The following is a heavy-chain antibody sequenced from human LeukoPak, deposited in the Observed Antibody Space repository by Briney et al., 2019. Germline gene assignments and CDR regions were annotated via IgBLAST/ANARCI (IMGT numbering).Heavy chain of an antibody. CDR1: GYTFTSYG. V-gene: IGHV1-18*01. Sequence: RASVKVSCKASGYTFTSYGISWVRQAPGQGLEWMGWISAYNGNTNYAQKLQGRVTMTTDTSTSTAYMELRSLRSDDTAVYYCAREYCSSTSCYNFVDYWGQGTLVTVSS. CDR3: AREYCSSTSCYNFVDY. D-gene: IGHD2-2*02. J-gene: IGHJ4*02. CDR2: ISAYNGNT.